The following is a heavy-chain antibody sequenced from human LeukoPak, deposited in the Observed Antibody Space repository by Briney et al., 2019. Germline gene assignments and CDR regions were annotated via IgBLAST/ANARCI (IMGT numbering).Heavy chain of an antibody. Sequence: GGSLRLSCAASGFTFSSYSMNWVRQAPGKGLEWASSISSSSSYIYYADSVKGRFTISRDNAKNSLYLQMNSLRAEDTAVYYCAGKLYYYGSGRDDAFDIWGQGTMVTVSS. CDR2: ISSSSSYI. D-gene: IGHD3-10*01. V-gene: IGHV3-21*01. J-gene: IGHJ3*02. CDR1: GFTFSSYS. CDR3: AGKLYYYGSGRDDAFDI.